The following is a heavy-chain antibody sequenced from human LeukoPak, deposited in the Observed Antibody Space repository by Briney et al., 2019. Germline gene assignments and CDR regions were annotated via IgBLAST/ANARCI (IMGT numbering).Heavy chain of an antibody. D-gene: IGHD5-18*01. J-gene: IGHJ4*02. V-gene: IGHV4-59*10. CDR1: GGSFSGYY. CDR3: ARGSFPQLDY. CDR2: IYTSGST. Sequence: PSETLSLTCAVYGGSFSGYYWSWIRQPAGKGLEWIGRIYTSGSTNYNPSLKSRVTISVDTSKNQFSLKLSSVTAADTAVYYCARGSFPQLDYWGQGTLVTVSS.